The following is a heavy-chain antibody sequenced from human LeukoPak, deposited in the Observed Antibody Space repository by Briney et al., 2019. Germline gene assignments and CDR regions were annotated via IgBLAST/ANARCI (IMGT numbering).Heavy chain of an antibody. V-gene: IGHV3-23*01. CDR3: AKGPRVRTLPAAIPPLVPPIDY. CDR1: GFTFSSYA. J-gene: IGHJ4*02. CDR2: ISGSGGST. Sequence: PGGSLRLSCAASGFTFSSYAMSWVRQAPGKGLEWVSAISGSGGSTYYADSVKGRFTISRDNSKNTLYLQMNSLRAEDTAVYYCAKGPRVRTLPAAIPPLVPPIDYWGQGTLVTVSS. D-gene: IGHD2-2*02.